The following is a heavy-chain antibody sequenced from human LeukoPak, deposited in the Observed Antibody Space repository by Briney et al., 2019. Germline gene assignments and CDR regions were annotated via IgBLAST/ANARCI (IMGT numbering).Heavy chain of an antibody. CDR2: IKQDGSEK. CDR1: GFTFSSYW. CDR3: ARDSHGAPMDY. V-gene: IGHV3-7*01. Sequence: GGSLRLSCAASGFTFSSYWMSWARQAPGKGLEWVANIKQDGSEKYYVDSVKGRFTISRDNAKNSLYLQMNSLRAEDTAVYYCARDSHGAPMDYWGQGTLVTVSS. J-gene: IGHJ4*02. D-gene: IGHD4-17*01.